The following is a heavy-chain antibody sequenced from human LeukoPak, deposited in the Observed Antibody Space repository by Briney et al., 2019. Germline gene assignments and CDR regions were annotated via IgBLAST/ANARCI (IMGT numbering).Heavy chain of an antibody. CDR1: GYTFTGYY. CDR2: INPNSGGT. CDR3: ARYGGYDYDFWSGYLDY. J-gene: IGHJ4*02. V-gene: IGHV1-2*02. Sequence: GASVKVSCKASGYTFTGYYMHWVRQAPGQGLEWMGWINPNSGGTNYAQKFQSRVTMTRDTSISTAYMELSRLRSDDTAVYYCARYGGYDYDFWSGYLDYWGQGTLVTVSS. D-gene: IGHD3-3*01.